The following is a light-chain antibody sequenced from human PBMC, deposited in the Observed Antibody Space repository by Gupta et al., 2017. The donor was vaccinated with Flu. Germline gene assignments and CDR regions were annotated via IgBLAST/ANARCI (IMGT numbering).Light chain of an antibody. Sequence: PDFESVTPKEKVTITCRASQSIGSNLHWYQQKAARSPKLLVKYASQSASGVPSRFSGDGFGTDFTLTINGVEAEDAATYYCQQSSTLPNTFGQGTRLDIK. CDR1: QSIGSN. V-gene: IGKV6-21*01. CDR2: YAS. CDR3: QQSSTLPNT. J-gene: IGKJ5*01.